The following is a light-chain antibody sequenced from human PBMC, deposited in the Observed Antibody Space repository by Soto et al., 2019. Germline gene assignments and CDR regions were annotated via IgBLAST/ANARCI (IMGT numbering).Light chain of an antibody. V-gene: IGKV3-20*01. CDR1: QSVDSNY. J-gene: IGKJ5*01. CDR3: QQYHTYST. Sequence: EIVLTQSPGTLSLSPGEGATLSCRASQSVDSNYLAWYQQKPGQAPRLLIYGASSRATGIPDRFSGSGSGTEFTLTISSLQPDDFATYFCQQYHTYSTFGQGTHWRL. CDR2: GAS.